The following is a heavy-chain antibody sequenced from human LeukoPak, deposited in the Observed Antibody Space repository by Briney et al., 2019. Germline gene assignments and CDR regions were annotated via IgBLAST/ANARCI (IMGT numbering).Heavy chain of an antibody. D-gene: IGHD3-3*01. Sequence: SETLSNTCSDPGYSISSGSYWGWIRQSPGKGLEWIGTIDHSGSTYFNPSLKSRVTISVDTSKIQFSLNLSSVTAADTAVYYCARAARGYDFWSGFQTPNWFDPWGQGTLVSVSS. J-gene: IGHJ5*02. CDR1: GYSISSGSY. V-gene: IGHV4-38-2*02. CDR3: ARAARGYDFWSGFQTPNWFDP. CDR2: IDHSGST.